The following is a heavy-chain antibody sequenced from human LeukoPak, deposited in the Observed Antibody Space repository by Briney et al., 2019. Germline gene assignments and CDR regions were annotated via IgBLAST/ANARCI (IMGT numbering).Heavy chain of an antibody. J-gene: IGHJ3*02. CDR2: IYYSGST. CDR1: GVSIGNYF. D-gene: IGHD2-2*01. CDR3: AKGAMRSGVFDI. Sequence: SASLSLSCTASGVSIGNYFWTWVRQPPGKGLEWVGYIYYSGSTNYNPAFKKRVFISVDTYKKQFSLQLSSVTAADTGVYFWAKGAMRSGVFDIWGQGTRVTVSS. V-gene: IGHV4-59*01.